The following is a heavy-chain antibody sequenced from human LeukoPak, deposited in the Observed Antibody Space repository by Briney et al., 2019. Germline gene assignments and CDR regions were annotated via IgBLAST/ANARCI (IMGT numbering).Heavy chain of an antibody. J-gene: IGHJ4*02. CDR3: ARVAPDSSGYYFFDY. CDR2: LYSDGST. CDR1: GFAVSSSY. D-gene: IGHD3-22*01. Sequence: GGSLRLSCAASGFAVSSSYMSWVRQAPGKGLEWVSVLYSDGSTYYADSVKGRFTISRDNSKNTLYLQMNNLRADDTAVYYCARVAPDSSGYYFFDYWGQGTLVTVSS. V-gene: IGHV3-53*01.